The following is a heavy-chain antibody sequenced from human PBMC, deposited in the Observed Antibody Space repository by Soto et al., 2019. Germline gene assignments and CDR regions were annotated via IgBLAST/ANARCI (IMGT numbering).Heavy chain of an antibody. Sequence: PSETLSLTCTVSGGSISSSSYYWGWIRQPPGKGLEWIGSIYYSGSTYYNPSLKSRVTISVDTSKNQFSLKLSSVTAADTAVYYCARIKQQLVRSGQLWFDPWGQGTLVTVSS. J-gene: IGHJ5*02. D-gene: IGHD6-13*01. CDR2: IYYSGST. CDR3: ARIKQQLVRSGQLWFDP. CDR1: GGSISSSSYY. V-gene: IGHV4-39*01.